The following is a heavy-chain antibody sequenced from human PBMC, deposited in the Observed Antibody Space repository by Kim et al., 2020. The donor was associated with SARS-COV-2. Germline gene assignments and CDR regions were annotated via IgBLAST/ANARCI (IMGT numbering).Heavy chain of an antibody. CDR1: GGTFSSYA. J-gene: IGHJ6*02. CDR2: IIPIFGTG. CDR3: ASGAKDIVVVPAAMGGHYYYYGMDV. D-gene: IGHD2-2*01. V-gene: IGHV1-69*13. Sequence: SVKVSCKASGGTFSSYAISWVRQAPGQGLEWMGGIIPIFGTGNYAQKFQGRVTITADESTSTAYMELSSLRSEDTAVYYCASGAKDIVVVPAAMGGHYYYYGMDVWGQGTTVTVSS.